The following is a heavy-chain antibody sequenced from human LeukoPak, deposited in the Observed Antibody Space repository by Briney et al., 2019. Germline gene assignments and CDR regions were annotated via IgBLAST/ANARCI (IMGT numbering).Heavy chain of an antibody. CDR3: ARDPRQQLVDYYYYYYMDV. CDR1: GFTFSSYA. Sequence: GGSLRLSCAASGFTFSSYAMSWVRQAPGKGLEWVSAISGSGGSTYYADSVKGRFTISRDNSKNTLYLQMNSLRAEDTAVYYCARDPRQQLVDYYYYYYMDVWGKGTTVTVSS. V-gene: IGHV3-23*01. CDR2: ISGSGGST. D-gene: IGHD6-13*01. J-gene: IGHJ6*03.